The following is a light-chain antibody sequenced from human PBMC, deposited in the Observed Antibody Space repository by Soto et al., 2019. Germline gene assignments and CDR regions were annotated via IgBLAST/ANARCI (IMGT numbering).Light chain of an antibody. CDR1: QDIKNY. CDR3: QHYDHLPPLS. V-gene: IGKV1-33*01. CDR2: DAS. Sequence: DIQMTQSPSSLSASVGDRVTITCQASQDIKNYLNWYQQKPGKAPNLLIYDASNLKTGVPSRFSGSGYGTHFTFTIRSLQPEDIATYYCQHYDHLPPLSFGGGTKVEIK. J-gene: IGKJ4*01.